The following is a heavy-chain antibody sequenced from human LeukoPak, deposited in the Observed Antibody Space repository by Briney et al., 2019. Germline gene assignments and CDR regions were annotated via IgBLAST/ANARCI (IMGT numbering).Heavy chain of an antibody. V-gene: IGHV3-15*01. CDR2: IKSKTDGGTI. CDR1: GFTFSNAW. CDR3: TTAGILTGYSYYLDY. J-gene: IGHJ4*02. Sequence: PGGSLRLSCAASGFTFSNAWLRWVRQAPGKGLEWVGRIKSKTDGGTIGYAAPVEGRFTISRDDSKNTLYLQMTSLKTEDTAVYYCTTAGILTGYSYYLDYWGQGTLVTVSS. D-gene: IGHD3-9*01.